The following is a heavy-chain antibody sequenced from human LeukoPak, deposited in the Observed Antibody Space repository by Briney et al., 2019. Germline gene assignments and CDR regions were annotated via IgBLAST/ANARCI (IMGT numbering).Heavy chain of an antibody. CDR2: ISYSGRT. V-gene: IGHV4-59*08. J-gene: IGHJ4*02. Sequence: SETLSLTCTVSGGSISSDYWSWIRQPPGKGLEWIGYISYSGRTYYNPSLRSRVTISVDTSKNHFSLKLSSVTAADTAVYYCARGLYRYGRSPFDYWGQGTLVTVSS. D-gene: IGHD2-2*02. CDR1: GGSISSDY. CDR3: ARGLYRYGRSPFDY.